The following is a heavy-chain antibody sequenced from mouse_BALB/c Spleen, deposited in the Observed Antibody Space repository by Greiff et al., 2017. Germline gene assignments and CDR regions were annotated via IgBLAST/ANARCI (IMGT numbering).Heavy chain of an antibody. V-gene: IGHV5-17*02. CDR1: GFTFSSFG. CDR2: ISSGSSTI. CDR3: ARWGSHYAMDY. Sequence: EVKVEESGGGLVQPGGSRKLSCAASGFTFSSFGMHWVRQAPEKGLEWVAYISSGSSTIYYADTVKGRFTISRDNPKNTLFLQMTSLRSEDTAMYYCARWGSHYAMDYWGQGTSVTVSS. J-gene: IGHJ4*01.